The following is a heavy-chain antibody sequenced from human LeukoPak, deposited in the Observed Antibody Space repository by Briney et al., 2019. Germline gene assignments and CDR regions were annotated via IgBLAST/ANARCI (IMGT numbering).Heavy chain of an antibody. D-gene: IGHD6-19*01. CDR3: AKRAYSSGWYGRYFDL. CDR2: VSVNGGTT. J-gene: IGHJ2*01. V-gene: IGHV3-23*01. Sequence: GGSLRLSCAASGFTFSSCALSWVRQAPGKGLEWVSTVSVNGGTTYYADSVKGRFTISRDNSKNTLYLQMNTLRAEDTAVYYCAKRAYSSGWYGRYFDLWGRGTLVTVSS. CDR1: GFTFSSCA.